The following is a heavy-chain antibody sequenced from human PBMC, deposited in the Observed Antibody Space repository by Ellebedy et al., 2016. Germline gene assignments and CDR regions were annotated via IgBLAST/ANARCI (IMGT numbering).Heavy chain of an antibody. CDR2: IYYSGST. D-gene: IGHD6-13*01. V-gene: IGHV4-59*06. CDR3: AREKRQQLGPRGPTTLDYFDY. CDR1: GGSISSYY. Sequence: SETLSLXCTVSGGSISSYYWSWIRQHPGKGLEWIGYIYYSGSTYYNPSLKSRVTISVDTSKNQFSLKLSSVTAADTAVYYCAREKRQQLGPRGPTTLDYFDYWGQGTLVTVSS. J-gene: IGHJ4*02.